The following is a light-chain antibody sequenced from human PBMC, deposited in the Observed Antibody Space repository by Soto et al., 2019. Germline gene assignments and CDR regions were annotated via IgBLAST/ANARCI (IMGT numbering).Light chain of an antibody. CDR2: GNS. J-gene: IGLJ3*02. CDR1: SSNIGAGYD. V-gene: IGLV1-40*01. CDR3: QSYDSSLSGNWV. Sequence: QPVRTQPPSVSGAPGQRVTISCTGSSSNIGAGYDVHWYQQLPGTAPKLLIYGNSNRPSGVPDRFSGSKSGTSASLAITGLQAEDEADYYCQSYDSSLSGNWVFGGVTKLTVL.